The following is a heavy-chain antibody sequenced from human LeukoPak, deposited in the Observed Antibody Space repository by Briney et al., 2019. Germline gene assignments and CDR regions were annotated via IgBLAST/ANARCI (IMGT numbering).Heavy chain of an antibody. Sequence: PSETLSLTCAVYGGSFSGYYWSWIRQPPGKGLEWIGEINHSGSTNYNPSLKSRLTISVDTSKNQFSLKLSSVTAADTAVYCCARGLYRSGYDPWGQGTLVTVSS. V-gene: IGHV4-34*01. J-gene: IGHJ5*02. CDR1: GGSFSGYY. D-gene: IGHD6-19*01. CDR3: ARGLYRSGYDP. CDR2: INHSGST.